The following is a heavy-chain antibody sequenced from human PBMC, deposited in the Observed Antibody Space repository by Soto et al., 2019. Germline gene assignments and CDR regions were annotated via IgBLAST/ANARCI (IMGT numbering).Heavy chain of an antibody. V-gene: IGHV1-8*01. D-gene: IGHD6-19*01. CDR2: MNPPSGDI. J-gene: IGHJ5*02. CDR1: GYSFTSLH. Sequence: VSVKVSCKASGYSFTSLHFNSLRRAAGHGLEWIGWMNPPSGDIGFPQRLLRRCPMTRNTSINTAYLEQRSLRSQDTAVYYCARGTPRPVHHWGQGTQVPLS. CDR3: ARGTPRPVHH.